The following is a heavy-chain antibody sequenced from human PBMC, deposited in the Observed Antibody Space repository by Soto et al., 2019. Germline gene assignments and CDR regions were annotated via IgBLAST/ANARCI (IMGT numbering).Heavy chain of an antibody. CDR1: GGSISSGENF. CDR3: ARDTGTYPYYFDS. CDR2: IHHSGST. J-gene: IGHJ4*02. D-gene: IGHD1-26*01. V-gene: IGHV4-30-4*01. Sequence: QVQLQESGPGLVKPSQTLSLSCTVSGGSISSGENFWNWIRQSPVKGLEWIGYIHHSGSTYYNPSLKSRLTISVDTSKNQISLKLNSVIAADTAVYYCARDTGTYPYYFDSWGQGTLVTVSS.